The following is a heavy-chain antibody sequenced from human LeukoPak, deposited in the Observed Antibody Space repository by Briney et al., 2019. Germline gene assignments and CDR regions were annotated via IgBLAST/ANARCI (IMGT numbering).Heavy chain of an antibody. CDR3: ARDYKWFDP. Sequence: SETLSLTCTVSGYSISSGYYWGWIRPPPGKGLEWIGSIYHSGSTYYNPSLKSRVTISVDTSKNQFSLKLSSVTAADTAVYYCARDYKWFDPWGQGTLVTASS. J-gene: IGHJ5*02. CDR1: GYSISSGYY. V-gene: IGHV4-38-2*02. CDR2: IYHSGST.